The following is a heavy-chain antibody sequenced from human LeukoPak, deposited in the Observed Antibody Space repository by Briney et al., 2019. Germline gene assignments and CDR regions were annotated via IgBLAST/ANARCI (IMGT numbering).Heavy chain of an antibody. CDR1: GGSFSGYH. V-gene: IGHV4-34*01. Sequence: SETLSLTCAVYGGSFSGYHWSWIRQPPGKGLEWIGEINHSGSTNYNPSLKSRVTISVDTSKNQFSLKLSSVTAADTAVYYCARVSMVRGVIMPDAFDIWGQGTMVTVSS. J-gene: IGHJ3*02. D-gene: IGHD3-10*01. CDR3: ARVSMVRGVIMPDAFDI. CDR2: INHSGST.